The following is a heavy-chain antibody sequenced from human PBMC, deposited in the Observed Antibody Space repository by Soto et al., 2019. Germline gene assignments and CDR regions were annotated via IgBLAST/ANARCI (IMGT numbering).Heavy chain of an antibody. CDR1: GFTFSSYA. Sequence: GGSLRLSCAASGFTFSSYAMSWVRQAPGKGLEWVSAISGSGGSTYYADSVKGRFTISRDNSKNTLYLQMNSLRAEDTAVYYCAKVGRKYYDFWSGYYTSNYYYYYGMDVWGQGTTVTVSS. CDR3: AKVGRKYYDFWSGYYTSNYYYYYGMDV. V-gene: IGHV3-23*01. CDR2: ISGSGGST. J-gene: IGHJ6*02. D-gene: IGHD3-3*01.